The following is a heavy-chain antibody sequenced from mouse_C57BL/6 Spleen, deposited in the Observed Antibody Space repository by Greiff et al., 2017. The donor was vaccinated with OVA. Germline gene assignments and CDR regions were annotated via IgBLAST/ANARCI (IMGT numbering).Heavy chain of an antibody. CDR1: GYTFTSYW. V-gene: IGHV1-50*01. Sequence: VKLQQPGAELVKPGASVKLSCKASGYTFTSYWMQWVKQRPGQGLEWIGEIDPSDSYTNYNQKFKGKATLTVDTSSSTAYMQLSSLTSEDSAVYYCARGTGTPYYFDYWGQGTTLTVSS. CDR2: IDPSDSYT. J-gene: IGHJ2*01. D-gene: IGHD4-1*01. CDR3: ARGTGTPYYFDY.